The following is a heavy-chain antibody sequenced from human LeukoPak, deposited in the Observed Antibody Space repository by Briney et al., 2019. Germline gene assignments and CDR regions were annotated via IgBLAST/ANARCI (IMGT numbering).Heavy chain of an antibody. CDR3: ARGNDAGDSVYLPFDS. V-gene: IGHV3-21*01. Sequence: NPGGSLRLSCAASAFTFSDYTMNWVRQAPGKGLEWVSSISSTTSYIYYADSVKGRFTISRDNAKNSLFLQMNSLRAEDTAVYYCARGNDAGDSVYLPFDSWGQGTLVTVSS. J-gene: IGHJ4*02. D-gene: IGHD7-27*01. CDR2: ISSTTSYI. CDR1: AFTFSDYT.